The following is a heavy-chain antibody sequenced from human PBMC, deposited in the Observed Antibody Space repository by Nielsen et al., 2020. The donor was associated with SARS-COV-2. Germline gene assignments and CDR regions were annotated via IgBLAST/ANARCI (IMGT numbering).Heavy chain of an antibody. CDR2: ISVGGGST. J-gene: IGHJ6*02. D-gene: IGHD3-10*01. V-gene: IGHV3-23*01. CDR3: ARDWSSGSGSSYYYYGMDV. CDR1: GFTFNNYA. Sequence: GESLKISCAASGFTFNNYAISWVRQAPGMGLEWVSGISVGGGSTYYADSVKGRFTISRDNSKNTLYLQMNSLRAEDTAVYYCARDWSSGSGSSYYYYGMDVWGQGTTVTVSS.